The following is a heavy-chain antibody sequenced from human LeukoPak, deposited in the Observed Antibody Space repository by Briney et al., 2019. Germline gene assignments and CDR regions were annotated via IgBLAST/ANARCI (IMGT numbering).Heavy chain of an antibody. D-gene: IGHD4-11*01. CDR2: IHYSGST. CDR1: GGSISSSSYY. J-gene: IGHJ4*02. CDR3: ARRATTVTTSDY. Sequence: SETLSLTCTVSGGSISSSSYYWAWIRQPPGKGLEWIGSIHYSGSTYYNPSLQSRVTISIDTSKNQFSLKLRFVTAADTAVYYRARRATTVTTSDYLGQGTLVTASS. V-gene: IGHV4-39*07.